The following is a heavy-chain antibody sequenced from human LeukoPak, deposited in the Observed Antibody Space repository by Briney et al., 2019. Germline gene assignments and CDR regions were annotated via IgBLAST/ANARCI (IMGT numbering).Heavy chain of an antibody. CDR3: AKDAYSSGWSAFDY. D-gene: IGHD6-19*01. CDR1: GFTFSSYS. J-gene: IGHJ4*02. V-gene: IGHV3-21*04. Sequence: GGSLGLSCAASGFTFSSYSMNWVRQAPGKGLEWVSSISSSSSYIYYADSVKGRFTISRDNSKNTLYLQMNSLRAEDTAVYYCAKDAYSSGWSAFDYWGQGTLVTVSS. CDR2: ISSSSSYI.